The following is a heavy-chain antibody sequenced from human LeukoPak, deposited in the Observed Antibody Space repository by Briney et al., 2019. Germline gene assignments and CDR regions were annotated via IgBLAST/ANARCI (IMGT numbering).Heavy chain of an antibody. CDR1: GGSISSSRLY. CDR2: IYYSGTT. V-gene: IGHV4-39*07. Sequence: SETLSLTCTVSGGSISSSRLYWGWIRQPPGKGLEWIGSIYYSGTTYYNPSLKSRATISEDTSKNQFSLKLKSVTAADTAVYYCARDRGQGYCSGGSCPWYWGQGTLVTVSS. D-gene: IGHD2-15*01. J-gene: IGHJ4*02. CDR3: ARDRGQGYCSGGSCPWY.